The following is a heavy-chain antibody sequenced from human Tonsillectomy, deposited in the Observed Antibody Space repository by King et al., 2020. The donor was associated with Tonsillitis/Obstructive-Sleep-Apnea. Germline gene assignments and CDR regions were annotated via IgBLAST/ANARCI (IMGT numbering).Heavy chain of an antibody. CDR2: IYPGDSDT. CDR1: GYSFTSYW. CDR3: ARHFGDSGVRMGY. J-gene: IGHJ4*02. V-gene: IGHV5-51*01. Sequence: QLVQSGAEVKKPGESLKISCKGSGYSFTSYWIGWVRQMPGKGLEWMGIIYPGDSDTKYSPSFQGHVTISADKSISTAYLQWRSLKASDTAVYYCARHFGDSGVRMGYWGQGTLVTVAS. D-gene: IGHD5-12*01.